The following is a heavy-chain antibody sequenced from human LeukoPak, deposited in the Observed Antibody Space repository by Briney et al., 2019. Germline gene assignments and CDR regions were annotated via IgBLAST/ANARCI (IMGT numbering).Heavy chain of an antibody. J-gene: IGHJ4*02. CDR2: IYSGGGT. V-gene: IGHV3-66*04. D-gene: IGHD3-9*01. CDR1: GITVSTNY. CDR3: ARLHYDVLTGPFDY. Sequence: GGSLRLSCAASGITVSTNYMSWVRQAPGKGLEWVAIIYSGGGTYYADSVKGRFTISRENSKNTLWLQMNSLRAEDTAVYYCARLHYDVLTGPFDYWGQGTLVTVSS.